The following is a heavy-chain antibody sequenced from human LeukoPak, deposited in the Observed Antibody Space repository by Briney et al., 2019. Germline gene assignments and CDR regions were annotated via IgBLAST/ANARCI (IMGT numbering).Heavy chain of an antibody. V-gene: IGHV4-39*07. CDR2: IYYSGST. J-gene: IGHJ4*02. Sequence: PETLSLTCTVSGGSISSYYWGWIRQPPGKGLEWIGSIYYSGSTYYNPSLKSRVTISVDTSKNQFSLKLSSVTAADTAVYYCAREWLGKYYFDYWGQGTLVTVSS. CDR1: GGSISSYY. CDR3: AREWLGKYYFDY. D-gene: IGHD6-19*01.